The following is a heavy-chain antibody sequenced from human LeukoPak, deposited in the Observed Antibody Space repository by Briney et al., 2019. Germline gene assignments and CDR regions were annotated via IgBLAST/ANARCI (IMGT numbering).Heavy chain of an antibody. Sequence: GGSLRLSCAASGFTFSDYSMNWVRQAPGKGLEWVSSIGSSVNTTHYADSVKGRFTISRDNAKNSLYLQMNSLRAEDTAVYYCARGERGYSGYDGDPEGIWGQGTLVTVSS. CDR2: IGSSVNTT. J-gene: IGHJ4*02. D-gene: IGHD5-12*01. CDR3: ARGERGYSGYDGDPEGI. V-gene: IGHV3-21*01. CDR1: GFTFSDYS.